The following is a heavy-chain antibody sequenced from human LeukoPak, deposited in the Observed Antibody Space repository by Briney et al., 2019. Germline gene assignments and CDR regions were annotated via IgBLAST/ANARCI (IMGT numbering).Heavy chain of an antibody. J-gene: IGHJ6*04. CDR2: IYYSGST. V-gene: IGHV4-30-4*01. D-gene: IGHD5/OR15-5a*01. CDR3: ARDFVRFASTGHYYYGMDV. Sequence: PSETLSLTCTVSGGSISSGDYYWSWIRQPPGKGLEWIGYIYYSGSTYYNPSLKSRVTISVDTSKNQLSLKLSSVTAADTAVYYCARDFVRFASTGHYYYGMDVWGKGTTVTVSS. CDR1: GGSISSGDYY.